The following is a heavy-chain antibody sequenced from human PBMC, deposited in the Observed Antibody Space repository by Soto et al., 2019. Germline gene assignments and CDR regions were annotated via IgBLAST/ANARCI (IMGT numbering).Heavy chain of an antibody. D-gene: IGHD3-10*01. J-gene: IGHJ4*02. CDR3: ARDPEGLGTGSPPYCY. V-gene: IGHV3-33*01. CDR2: IWYDGSNK. Sequence: QVQLVESGGGVVQPGRSLRLSCAASGFTFSSYGMHWVRQAPGKGLEWVAVIWYDGSNKYYADSVKGRFTISRDNSKDTLYLPMNSLRAEDTAVYYCARDPEGLGTGSPPYCYWGQGTLVTVSS. CDR1: GFTFSSYG.